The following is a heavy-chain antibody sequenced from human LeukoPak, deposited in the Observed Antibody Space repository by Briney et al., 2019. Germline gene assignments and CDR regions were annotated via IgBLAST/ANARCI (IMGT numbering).Heavy chain of an antibody. CDR2: FHYSGSN. V-gene: IGHV4-39*01. CDR3: ARQVTFGYAYAYYFDY. Sequence: SETLSLTCTVSGVSISSTYYYWGWIRQPPGKGLEWIGNFHYSGSNSYNPSLKSRVTISVDTSKNQFSLRLSSVTAADTAVYYCARQVTFGYAYAYYFDYWGQGTLVTVSS. D-gene: IGHD3-16*01. J-gene: IGHJ4*02. CDR1: GVSISSTYYY.